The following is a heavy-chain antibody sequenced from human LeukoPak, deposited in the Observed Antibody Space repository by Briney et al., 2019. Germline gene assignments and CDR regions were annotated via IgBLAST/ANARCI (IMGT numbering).Heavy chain of an antibody. Sequence: ASVKVSCKASGYTFTSYGISWVRQAPGQGLEWMGWISAYNGNTNYAQKLQGRVTMTTDTSTSTAYMELRSPRSDDTAVYYCARRILTGYYTIWFDPWGQGTLVTVSS. J-gene: IGHJ5*02. CDR2: ISAYNGNT. CDR3: ARRILTGYYTIWFDP. D-gene: IGHD3-9*01. CDR1: GYTFTSYG. V-gene: IGHV1-18*01.